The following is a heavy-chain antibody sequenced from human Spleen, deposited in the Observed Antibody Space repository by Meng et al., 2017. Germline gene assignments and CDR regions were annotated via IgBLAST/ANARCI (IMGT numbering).Heavy chain of an antibody. CDR3: ARESRRLNFWSELDY. Sequence: EVQLVESGGGLVQLGGSLILSCSSSGFTVSSNFMNWVRQAPGKGLEWVSVTYSDGTTYYADSVKGRFTISRDNSKNTLYLQMNSLRAEDTAVYYCARESRRLNFWSELDYWGQGTLVTVSS. CDR2: TYSDGTT. J-gene: IGHJ4*02. CDR1: GFTVSSNF. V-gene: IGHV3-66*01. D-gene: IGHD3-3*01.